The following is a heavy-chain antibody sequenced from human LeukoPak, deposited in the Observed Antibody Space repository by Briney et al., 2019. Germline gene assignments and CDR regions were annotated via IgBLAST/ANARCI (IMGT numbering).Heavy chain of an antibody. J-gene: IGHJ4*02. CDR1: GYTFTGYY. CDR3: AREVNYYDSSGYYCDY. CDR2: INPNSGGT. Sequence: ASVKVSCKASGYTFTGYYMHWVRQAPGQGLEWMGWINPNSGGTNYAQKFQGRVTMTRDTSISTAYMELSRLRSDDTAVYYCAREVNYYDSSGYYCDYWGQGTLVTVS. D-gene: IGHD3-22*01. V-gene: IGHV1-2*02.